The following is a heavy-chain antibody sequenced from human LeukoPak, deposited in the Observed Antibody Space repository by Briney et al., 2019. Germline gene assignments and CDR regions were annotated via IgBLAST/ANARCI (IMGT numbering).Heavy chain of an antibody. D-gene: IGHD3-10*01. CDR3: ARASRITMVRGVRTFGY. CDR2: MNPNSGNT. CDR1: GYTFTSYD. V-gene: IGHV1-8*01. J-gene: IGHJ4*02. Sequence: ASVKVSCKASGYTFTSYDINWVRQATGQGLEWMGWMNPNSGNTGYAQKFQGRVTMTRNTSISTAYMELSSLRSEDTAVYYCARASRITMVRGVRTFGYWGQGTLVTVSS.